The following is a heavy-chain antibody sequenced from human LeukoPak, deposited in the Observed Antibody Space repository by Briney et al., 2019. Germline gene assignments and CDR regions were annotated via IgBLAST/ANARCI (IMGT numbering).Heavy chain of an antibody. CDR1: GGSIGSYY. CDR2: IHDTGST. CDR3: ARLASLTTVTPDY. Sequence: PSETLSLTCTVSGGSIGSYYWSWIRQPPGKGLEWIGYIHDTGSTNYNPSLKSRVTISVDTSKNQFSLKLSSVTAADTAVYYCARLASLTTVTPDYWGQGTLVTVSS. J-gene: IGHJ4*02. D-gene: IGHD4-11*01. V-gene: IGHV4-59*08.